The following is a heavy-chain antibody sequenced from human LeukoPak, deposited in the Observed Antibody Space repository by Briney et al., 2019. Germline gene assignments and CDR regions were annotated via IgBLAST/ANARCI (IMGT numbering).Heavy chain of an antibody. D-gene: IGHD3-10*01. J-gene: IGHJ4*02. CDR1: GFTVSGNY. V-gene: IGHV3-53*01. Sequence: GGSLTLSCAASGFTVSGNYMNWVRQAPGKGLEWVSILYSSGSTYYADSVRGRFTISRDNSRNTVYLQMNSLRVEDTAVYYCAIWCGELSGQWGQGTLVTVSS. CDR2: LYSSGST. CDR3: AIWCGELSGQ.